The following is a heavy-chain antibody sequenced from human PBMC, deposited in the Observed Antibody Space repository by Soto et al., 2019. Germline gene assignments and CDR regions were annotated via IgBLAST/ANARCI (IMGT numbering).Heavy chain of an antibody. CDR1: GFTFSSYA. J-gene: IGHJ4*02. Sequence: GGSLSLSCAASGFTFSSYAMSWVRQAPGKGLEWVSAISGSGGSTYYADSVKGRFTISRDNSKNPLYLQMNSLRAEDTAVYYCAKDHGSGRTLTPLGLVPYFDYWGQGTLVTVSS. D-gene: IGHD6-19*01. V-gene: IGHV3-23*01. CDR2: ISGSGGST. CDR3: AKDHGSGRTLTPLGLVPYFDY.